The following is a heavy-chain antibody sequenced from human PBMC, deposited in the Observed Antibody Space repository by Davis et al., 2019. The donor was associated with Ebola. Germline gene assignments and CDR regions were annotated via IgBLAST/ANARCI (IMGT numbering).Heavy chain of an antibody. CDR1: GFTFSSYS. CDR3: AKDLEIGTIDY. Sequence: PGGSLRLSCAASGFTFSSYSMNWVRQAPGEGLEWVSAIGSAGTTHYPDSVKGRFTISRDNFNNMVFLQVDSLRADDTAVYYCAKDLEIGTIDYWGQGTLVTVSS. V-gene: IGHV3-23*01. D-gene: IGHD5-24*01. J-gene: IGHJ4*02. CDR2: IGSAGTT.